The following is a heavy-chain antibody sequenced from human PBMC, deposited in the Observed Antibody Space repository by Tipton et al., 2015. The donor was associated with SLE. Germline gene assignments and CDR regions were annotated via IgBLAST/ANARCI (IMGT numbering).Heavy chain of an antibody. CDR1: GFNVNDYA. J-gene: IGHJ4*02. CDR2: IYWNGERT. V-gene: IGHV3-20*04. Sequence: GSLRLSCAASGFNVNDYAMTWVRQRPGRGLEWVSGIYWNGERTGYGDSVKGRFSISRDNAKNSLFLQMNSLRAEDTALYYCARGWAYFYASGSHYSGYYFDRWGQGTLVTVSS. D-gene: IGHD3-10*01. CDR3: ARGWAYFYASGSHYSGYYFDR.